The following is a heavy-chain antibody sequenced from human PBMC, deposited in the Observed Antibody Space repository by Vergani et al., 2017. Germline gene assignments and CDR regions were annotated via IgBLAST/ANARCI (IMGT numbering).Heavy chain of an antibody. CDR3: ARPVGPSAIADGYHV. CDR1: GDSINRRHHY. J-gene: IGHJ3*01. CDR2: ISSSGIP. Sequence: QLQLQESGPGLVTPSETLSILCRVSGDSINRRHHYLGSIRQPPGKGLEWIGSISSSGIPDYNPTLKSRLAFSVDTAKNLLSRRLKSVTATDTGMYYCARPVGPSAIADGYHVWGQGTMVTVS. D-gene: IGHD6-13*01. V-gene: IGHV4-39*02.